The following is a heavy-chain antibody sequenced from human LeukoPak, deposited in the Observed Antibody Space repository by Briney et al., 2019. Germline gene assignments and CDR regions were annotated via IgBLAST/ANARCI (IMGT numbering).Heavy chain of an antibody. V-gene: IGHV3-23*01. CDR2: ISGSDGRT. D-gene: IGHD2-15*01. Sequence: PGGSLRLSCAASGFTFSSYAMTWVRQAPGKGLEWVSAISGSDGRTYYADSVRGRFTISRDNSKNTLFLQMNSLKAEDTAVYYCGKVESPNIVGVVVAAFDYWGQGALVTVSS. J-gene: IGHJ4*02. CDR3: GKVESPNIVGVVVAAFDY. CDR1: GFTFSSYA.